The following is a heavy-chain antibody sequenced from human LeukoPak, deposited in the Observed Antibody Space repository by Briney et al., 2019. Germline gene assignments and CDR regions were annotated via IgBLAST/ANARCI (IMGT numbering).Heavy chain of an antibody. Sequence: GGSLRLSCAASGFTFSSYWMSWVRQAPGKGLEWVANIKQDGSEKYYVDSVKGRFTISRDNAKNSLYLQMNSLRAEDTAVYYCAKDPAQYYYDSRENAFDIWGQGTMVTVSS. CDR1: GFTFSSYW. CDR3: AKDPAQYYYDSRENAFDI. CDR2: IKQDGSEK. J-gene: IGHJ3*02. D-gene: IGHD3-22*01. V-gene: IGHV3-7*03.